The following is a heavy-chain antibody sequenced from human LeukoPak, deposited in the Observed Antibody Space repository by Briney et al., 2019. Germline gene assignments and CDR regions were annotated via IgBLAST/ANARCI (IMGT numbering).Heavy chain of an antibody. Sequence: SETLSLTCTVSGGSISSYYWSWIRQPPGKGLEWIGYIYYSGSANYNPSLKSRVTISVDTSKNQFSLKLSSVTAADTAVYYCARSNTVVLDYWGQGTLVTVSS. CDR2: IYYSGSA. J-gene: IGHJ4*02. CDR3: ARSNTVVLDY. CDR1: GGSISSYY. V-gene: IGHV4-59*01. D-gene: IGHD4-23*01.